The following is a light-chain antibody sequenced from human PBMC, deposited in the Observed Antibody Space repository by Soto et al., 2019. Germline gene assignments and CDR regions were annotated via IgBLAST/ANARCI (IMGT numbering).Light chain of an antibody. CDR2: YDS. CDR3: RVWDSSSDHRGV. V-gene: IGLV3-21*04. J-gene: IGLJ1*01. Sequence: SYGLTQPPSVSVAPGKTARITCGGNNIGSKSVHWYQQKPGQAPVLVIYYDSDRPSGIPERFSGSNSGNTATLTISRVEAGDEADYYCRVWDSSSDHRGVFGTGTKLTVL. CDR1: NIGSKS.